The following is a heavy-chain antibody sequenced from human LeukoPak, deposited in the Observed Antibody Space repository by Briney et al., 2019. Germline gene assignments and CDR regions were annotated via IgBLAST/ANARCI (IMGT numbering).Heavy chain of an antibody. J-gene: IGHJ4*02. CDR1: GFTFSDFC. Sequence: QPGGSLRLSCAASGFTFSDFCMNWVRQAPGKGLEWVASIKQDGSEKYYVDSVKGRFSISRDNAKNSLHLQMNSLRAEDTAVYYCARDHTVDGLVFDYWGQGIPVTVSS. CDR2: IKQDGSEK. V-gene: IGHV3-7*01. D-gene: IGHD6-19*01. CDR3: ARDHTVDGLVFDY.